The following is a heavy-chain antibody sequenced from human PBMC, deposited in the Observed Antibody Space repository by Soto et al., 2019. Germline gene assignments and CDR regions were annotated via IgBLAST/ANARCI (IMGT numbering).Heavy chain of an antibody. J-gene: IGHJ5*02. D-gene: IGHD4-4*01. CDR2: TPYGGST. CDR1: GASISSGGFY. Sequence: QVQLQESGPGLVRPSQTLALTCTVSGASISSGGFYWTWIRQHPEKGLEWFGYTPYGGSTYYHPSLKSRLTVSLDTSKNQFSLNLRSLTAADTAVYYCARVPITTTAEFTWGQGTLVTVSS. CDR3: ARVPITTTAEFT. V-gene: IGHV4-31*03.